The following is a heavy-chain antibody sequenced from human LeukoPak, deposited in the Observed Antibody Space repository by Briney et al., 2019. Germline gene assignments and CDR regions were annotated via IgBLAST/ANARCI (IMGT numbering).Heavy chain of an antibody. V-gene: IGHV3-23*01. CDR2: ISGSGGCT. Sequence: PGGSLRLSCAASGFTFSSYAMSWVRQAPGKGLEWGSAISGSGGCTYYADSVKGRFTISRDNSKNTLYLQMNSLRAEDTAVYYCAKMGDIVVVPAAHWFDPWGQGTLVTVSS. CDR1: GFTFSSYA. J-gene: IGHJ5*02. CDR3: AKMGDIVVVPAAHWFDP. D-gene: IGHD2-2*01.